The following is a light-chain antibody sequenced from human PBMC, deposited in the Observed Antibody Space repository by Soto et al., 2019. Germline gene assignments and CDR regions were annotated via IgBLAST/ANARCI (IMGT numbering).Light chain of an antibody. CDR3: QQRSNWRFT. CDR2: DAS. Sequence: ESVLTQSPATLSLSPGERATLSCRASQSVSSYLAWYQQKPSQAPRLLIYDASNRATGIPARFSGSGSGTEFTLTISSLEPEDFAVYYCQQRSNWRFTFGPGTKVGIK. J-gene: IGKJ3*01. CDR1: QSVSSY. V-gene: IGKV3-11*01.